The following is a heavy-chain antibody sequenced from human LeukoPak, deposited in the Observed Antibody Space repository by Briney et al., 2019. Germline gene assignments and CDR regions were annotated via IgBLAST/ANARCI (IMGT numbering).Heavy chain of an antibody. D-gene: IGHD2-2*01. V-gene: IGHV3-74*01. J-gene: IGHJ4*02. CDR2: IHRDGNNI. CDR1: GFTFDTYW. CDR3: ARLSGYCSRTSCYGFDY. Sequence: GSLRLSCVASGFTFDTYWMHWVRQAPGKGLVWVSRIHRDGNNINYADFVQGRFTVSRDNAKNTLYLQMHSLRVEDTAMYYCARLSGYCSRTSCYGFDYWGQGTLVTVSS.